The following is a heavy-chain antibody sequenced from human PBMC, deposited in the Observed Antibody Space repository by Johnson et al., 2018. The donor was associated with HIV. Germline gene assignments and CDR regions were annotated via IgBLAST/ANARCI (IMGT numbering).Heavy chain of an antibody. Sequence: VQLVESGGGLVQPGESLRLSCAASGFTFSSYWMSWVRQAPGKGLEWVANIKQDGSEMYYVDSVKGRFTISRDNAKNSRYLQRNSLRAEDTAVYYCTRGDYYDSSGFFIDAFDIWGQGTVVTVSS. V-gene: IGHV3-7*01. J-gene: IGHJ3*02. D-gene: IGHD3-22*01. CDR2: IKQDGSEM. CDR3: TRGDYYDSSGFFIDAFDI. CDR1: GFTFSSYW.